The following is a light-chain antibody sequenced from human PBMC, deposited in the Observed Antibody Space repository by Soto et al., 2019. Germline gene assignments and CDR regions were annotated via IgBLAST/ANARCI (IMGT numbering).Light chain of an antibody. CDR1: SSDVGAYNL. CDR3: CSYAGSRTFV. CDR2: EGT. J-gene: IGLJ3*02. V-gene: IGLV2-23*01. Sequence: QSALTQPASVSGSPGQSITVSCTGTSSDVGAYNLVSWYQQHPGKAPRLIIYEGTKWPSGISHRFSGSKSDNTASLTISGLRAEDEAHYHCCSYAGSRTFVFGGGTQLTVL.